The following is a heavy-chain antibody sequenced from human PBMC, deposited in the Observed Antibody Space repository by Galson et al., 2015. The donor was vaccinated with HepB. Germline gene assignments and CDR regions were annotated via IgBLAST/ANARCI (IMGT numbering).Heavy chain of an antibody. CDR1: GGSISSGGYS. V-gene: IGHV4-30-2*01. CDR3: ARHQSEDCSSTSCYVDYYYMDV. CDR2: IYHSGST. D-gene: IGHD2-2*01. Sequence: TLSLTCAVSGGSISSGGYSWSWIRQPPGKGLEWIGYIYHSGSTYYNPSLKSRVTISVDRSKNQFSLKLSSVTAADTAVYYCARHQSEDCSSTSCYVDYYYMDVWGKGTTVTVSS. J-gene: IGHJ6*03.